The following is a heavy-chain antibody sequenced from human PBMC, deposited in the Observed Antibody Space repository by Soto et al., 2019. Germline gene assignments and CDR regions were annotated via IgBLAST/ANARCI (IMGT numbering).Heavy chain of an antibody. J-gene: IGHJ5*02. V-gene: IGHV4-30-4*01. CDR1: GGSISSGDYY. CDR3: ARARRYYDILTGYENWFDP. D-gene: IGHD3-9*01. Sequence: QVQLQESGPGLVKPSQTLSLTCTVSGGSISSGDYYWSWIRQPPGKGLEWIGYIYYSGSTYYNPSLKSRVTISVDTSKNQFSLKLSSVTAADTAVYYCARARRYYDILTGYENWFDPWGQGTLVTVSS. CDR2: IYYSGST.